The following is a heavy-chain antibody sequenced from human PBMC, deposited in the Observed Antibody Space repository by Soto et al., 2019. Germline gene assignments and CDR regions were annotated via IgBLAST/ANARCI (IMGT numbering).Heavy chain of an antibody. J-gene: IGHJ6*02. D-gene: IGHD2-2*01. Sequence: SETLSLTCAVSGGSISSSNWWRWVRQPPGKGLEWIGEIYHSGSTNYNPSLKSRVTISVDKSKNQFSLKLSSVTAADTAVYYCARVRAEWEYCSSTSCYSYYYYYGMDVWGQGTTVTVSS. CDR1: GGSISSSNW. CDR2: IYHSGST. V-gene: IGHV4-4*02. CDR3: ARVRAEWEYCSSTSCYSYYYYYGMDV.